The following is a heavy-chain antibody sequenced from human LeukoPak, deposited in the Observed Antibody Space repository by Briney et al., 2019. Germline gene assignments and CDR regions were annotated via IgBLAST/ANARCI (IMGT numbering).Heavy chain of an antibody. CDR3: ARGARAGYNLEPFDN. Sequence: PSETLSLTCAVYGGSFSGFYWTWIRQPPGKGLEWIGEINHSGSTNYNPSLKSRVTISVDTSKSQFSLMLRSVIAADTAVYYCARGARAGYNLEPFDNWGQGTLVTVSS. D-gene: IGHD5-24*01. J-gene: IGHJ4*02. V-gene: IGHV4-34*01. CDR1: GGSFSGFY. CDR2: INHSGST.